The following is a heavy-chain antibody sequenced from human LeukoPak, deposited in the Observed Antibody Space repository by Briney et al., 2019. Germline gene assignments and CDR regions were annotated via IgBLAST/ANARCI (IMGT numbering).Heavy chain of an antibody. J-gene: IGHJ3*02. CDR2: ISGSGGST. D-gene: IGHD3-22*01. CDR3: ANGQPHRRVPYYYDSSAPLGRI. CDR1: GFTFSSYA. Sequence: PGGSLRLSCAASGFTFSSYAMSWVRQAPGKGLEWVSAISGSGGSTYYADSVKGRFTISRDNSKNTLYLQMNSLRAEDTAVYYCANGQPHRRVPYYYDSSAPLGRIWGQGTMVTVSS. V-gene: IGHV3-23*01.